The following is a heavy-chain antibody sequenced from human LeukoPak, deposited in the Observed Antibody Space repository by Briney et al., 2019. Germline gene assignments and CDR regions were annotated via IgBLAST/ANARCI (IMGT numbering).Heavy chain of an antibody. CDR2: IYYSGST. J-gene: IGHJ6*02. CDR3: ARGIIGAIYYYYGMDV. V-gene: IGHV4-31*03. Sequence: SSETLSLTCTVSGGSISSGGYYWRWSRRHRGKGLEYIGYIYYSGSTYYNPSLKSRVTISVDTSKNQFSLKVSSVTVADTAVYYCARGIIGAIYYYYGMDVWGQGTTVTVSS. CDR1: GGSISSGGYY. D-gene: IGHD3-10*01.